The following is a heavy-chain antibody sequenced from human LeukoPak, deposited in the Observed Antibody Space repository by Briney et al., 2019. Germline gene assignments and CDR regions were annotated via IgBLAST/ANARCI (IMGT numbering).Heavy chain of an antibody. Sequence: PGGSLRLSCAASGFTVSSNYMSWVRQAPGKGLEWVSAISGSGGSTYSADSVKGRFTISRDNSRNTLYLQMDSLRAEDTAVYYCAKGKAAAVYYFDYWGQGTLVTVSS. J-gene: IGHJ4*02. CDR3: AKGKAAAVYYFDY. D-gene: IGHD6-13*01. CDR2: ISGSGGST. CDR1: GFTVSSNY. V-gene: IGHV3-23*01.